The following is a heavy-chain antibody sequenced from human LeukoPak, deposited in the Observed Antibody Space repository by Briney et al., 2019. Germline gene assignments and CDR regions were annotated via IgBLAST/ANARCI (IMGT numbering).Heavy chain of an antibody. J-gene: IGHJ4*02. CDR1: GFTFSTYA. Sequence: GGSLRLSCVASGFTFSTYAMSWVRQAPGKGLEWASNIRPNGGTTNYADSVKGRFTISRDNSKNTLYLQMNSLRAEDTAVYYCAKAPTVTTLVCDYWGQGTLVTVSS. CDR2: IRPNGGTT. V-gene: IGHV3-23*01. D-gene: IGHD4-11*01. CDR3: AKAPTVTTLVCDY.